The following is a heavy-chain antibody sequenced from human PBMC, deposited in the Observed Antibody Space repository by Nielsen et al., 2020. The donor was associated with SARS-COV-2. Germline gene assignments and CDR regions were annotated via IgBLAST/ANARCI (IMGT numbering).Heavy chain of an antibody. CDR1: GGSISSYY. V-gene: IGHV4-59*01. CDR3: ARVPYGEAFDY. J-gene: IGHJ4*02. CDR2: IYYSGST. D-gene: IGHD3-10*01. Sequence: SETLSLTCTVSGGSISSYYWSWIRQPPGKGLEWIGYIYYSGSTNYNPSLKSRVTISVDTSKNQFSLKLSSVTAADTAVYYCARVPYGEAFDYWGQGTLVTVSS.